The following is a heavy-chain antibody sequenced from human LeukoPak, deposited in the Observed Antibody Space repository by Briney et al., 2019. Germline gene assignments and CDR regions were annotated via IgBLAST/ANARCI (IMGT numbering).Heavy chain of an antibody. J-gene: IGHJ3*02. V-gene: IGHV6-1*01. Sequence: SQTLSLTCAVSGDSVSSNRASCNWIKQSPSRDLQWLGRTYYMSKWSSDYAVSVKSRITINPDTSRNQFSLQLNSVTPDDTAMYYCARSIAAAARGFDIWGQGTMVTVSS. CDR3: ARSIAAAARGFDI. D-gene: IGHD6-13*01. CDR2: TYYMSKWSS. CDR1: GDSVSSNRAS.